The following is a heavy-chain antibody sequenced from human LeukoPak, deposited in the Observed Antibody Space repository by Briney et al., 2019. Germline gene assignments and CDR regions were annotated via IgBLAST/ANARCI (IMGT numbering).Heavy chain of an antibody. V-gene: IGHV4-59*01. J-gene: IGHJ3*02. CDR2: IYYSGST. D-gene: IGHD3-22*01. CDR1: GGSISSYY. CDR3: TREATGTGDSSGYYPQDAFDI. Sequence: SETLSLTCTVSGGSISSYYWSWVRQPPGKGLEWIGYIYYSGSTKYNPSLKSRVTISVDTSKNQFSLKLSSVTAADTAVYYCTREATGTGDSSGYYPQDAFDIWGQGTMVTVSS.